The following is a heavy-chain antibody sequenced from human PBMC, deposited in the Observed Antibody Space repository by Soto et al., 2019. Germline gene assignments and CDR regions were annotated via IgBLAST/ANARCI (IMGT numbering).Heavy chain of an antibody. V-gene: IGHV3-11*01. Sequence: QVQLVESGGGLVKPGGSLRLSCAASGFTFSDYYMSWIRQAPGKGLEWVSYISSSGSTIYYADSVKGRFTISRDNAKNSLYLEMNSVKAEDTAEYYCARDKYCVILTGDSLDYWGQGTLVTVSS. CDR1: GFTFSDYY. J-gene: IGHJ4*02. D-gene: IGHD3-9*01. CDR2: ISSSGSTI. CDR3: ARDKYCVILTGDSLDY.